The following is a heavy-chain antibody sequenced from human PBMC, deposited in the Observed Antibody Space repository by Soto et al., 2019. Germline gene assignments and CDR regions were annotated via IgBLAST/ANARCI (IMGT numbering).Heavy chain of an antibody. J-gene: IGHJ4*02. V-gene: IGHV3-23*01. D-gene: IGHD3-22*01. CDR2: IVGSGAGT. CDR1: GFAFSTYA. CDR3: AKDMIRGHYYDSRALDH. Sequence: PGGSLRLACIVAGFAFSTYAMSWVRQAPGKGLEWVSAIVGSGAGTYYADSVKGRFTISRDNSKNTLYLQMNSLRAEHTAVYYCAKDMIRGHYYDSRALDHWGQG.